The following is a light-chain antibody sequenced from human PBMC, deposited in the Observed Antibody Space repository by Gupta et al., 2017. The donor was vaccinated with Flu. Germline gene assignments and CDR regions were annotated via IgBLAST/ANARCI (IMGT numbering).Light chain of an antibody. J-gene: IGLJ1*01. CDR3: SSNTSSTTYV. CDR1: SSDVGGYNY. CDR2: EVS. Sequence: QSALTQPASVSGSPGQSITISCTGTSSDVGGYNYVSWYQQHPSKPPKLMVYEVSKPPAGFTNRFPASTSDNTSSLTISVRQEEEEADYYSSSNTSSTTYVFGTGTKVTVL. V-gene: IGLV2-14*01.